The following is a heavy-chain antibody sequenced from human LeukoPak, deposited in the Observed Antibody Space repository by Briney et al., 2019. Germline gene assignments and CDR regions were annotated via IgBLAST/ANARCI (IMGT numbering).Heavy chain of an antibody. V-gene: IGHV3-23*01. D-gene: IGHD6-19*01. J-gene: IGHJ4*02. CDR2: ISGSGGST. CDR3: AKSYGGLAVAGREGGYFDY. CDR1: GFTFSSYS. Sequence: GGSLRLSCAASGFTFSSYSMNWVRQAPGKGLEWVSAISGSGGSTYYADSVKGRFTISRDNSKNTLYLQMNSLRAEDTAVYYCAKSYGGLAVAGREGGYFDYWGQGTLVTVSS.